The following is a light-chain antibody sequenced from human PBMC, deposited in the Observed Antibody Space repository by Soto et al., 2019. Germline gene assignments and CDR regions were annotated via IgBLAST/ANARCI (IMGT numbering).Light chain of an antibody. V-gene: IGKV1-39*01. CDR3: QQTYSSPQT. CDR1: QSIISY. Sequence: DIQMTESPSSLSASVGDRVTITCRASQSIISYLYWYQQKPGKAPKLLIYSASSLQSGVPSRFSGSGSGTDFTLIISDLQPEDFATYYCQQTYSSPQTFGQGTKVDIK. J-gene: IGKJ1*01. CDR2: SAS.